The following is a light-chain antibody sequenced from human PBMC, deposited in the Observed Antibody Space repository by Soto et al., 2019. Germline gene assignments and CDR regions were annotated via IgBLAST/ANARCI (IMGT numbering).Light chain of an antibody. CDR2: DAS. Sequence: EIVLTQSPATLSLSPGDRATLSCRASQSVSSYLAWYQQKPGQAPRLLIYDASNRATGIPAMFSGSGSGTDFTLTISSLEPEDFAVYYCQQRSNWPLTFGGGTKVDIK. CDR3: QQRSNWPLT. J-gene: IGKJ4*01. CDR1: QSVSSY. V-gene: IGKV3-11*01.